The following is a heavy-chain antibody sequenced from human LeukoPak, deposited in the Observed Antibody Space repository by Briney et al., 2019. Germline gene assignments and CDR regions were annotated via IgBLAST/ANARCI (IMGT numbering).Heavy chain of an antibody. J-gene: IGHJ4*02. V-gene: IGHV3-48*04. CDR2: IGRDSSLV. D-gene: IGHD1-14*01. Sequence: GGSLRLSCAASGFTFTSYSMNWVRQAPGKELEWVAYIGRDSSLVDYADSVKGRFTISRDNAKNSLFLQMNSLRAEDTAVYYCSKGLQAAGHLAHDNWGQGALVTVSS. CDR1: GFTFTSYS. CDR3: SKGLQAAGHLAHDN.